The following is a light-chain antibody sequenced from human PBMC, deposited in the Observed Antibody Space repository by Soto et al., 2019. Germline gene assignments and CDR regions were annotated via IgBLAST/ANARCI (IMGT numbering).Light chain of an antibody. V-gene: IGKV1-39*01. CDR2: AAS. CDR3: QQSYSTPRT. J-gene: IGKJ1*01. CDR1: QSISSY. Sequence: DIQMTQSPSSLSASVGGRVTITCRASQSISSYLHWYQQKPGKAPKLLIYAASSLQSGVPSRFSGSGSGTDFTLTISSLQPEDFATYYCQQSYSTPRTFGQGTKVEIK.